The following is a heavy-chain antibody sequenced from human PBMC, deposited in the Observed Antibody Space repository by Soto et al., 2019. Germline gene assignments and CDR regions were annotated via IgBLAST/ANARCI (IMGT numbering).Heavy chain of an antibody. CDR2: IYYSGST. J-gene: IGHJ5*02. CDR3: ARELGYCSSTSCYPAGWFDP. D-gene: IGHD2-2*01. CDR1: GGSISIYY. Sequence: SETLSLTCTVSGGSISIYYWNWIRHPPGKGLEWIGYIYYSGSTNYNPSLKSRVTISVDTSENQFSLKLSSVTAADTAVYYCARELGYCSSTSCYPAGWFDPWGQGTLVTVSS. V-gene: IGHV4-59*01.